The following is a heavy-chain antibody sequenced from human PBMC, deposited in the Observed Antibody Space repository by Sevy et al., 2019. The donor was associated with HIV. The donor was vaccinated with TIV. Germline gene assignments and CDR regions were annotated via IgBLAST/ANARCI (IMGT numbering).Heavy chain of an antibody. D-gene: IGHD5-18*01. CDR3: ASGDTTMITDLDY. Sequence: GGSLRLSCGASGFTFSNYAMSWVRQAPGKGPEWVSGINNGGSTYYADSMKGRFTISRDNSKKMVFLQMNSLGAEDTAVYYCASGDTTMITDLDYWGQGALVTVSS. V-gene: IGHV3-23*01. J-gene: IGHJ4*02. CDR2: INNGGST. CDR1: GFTFSNYA.